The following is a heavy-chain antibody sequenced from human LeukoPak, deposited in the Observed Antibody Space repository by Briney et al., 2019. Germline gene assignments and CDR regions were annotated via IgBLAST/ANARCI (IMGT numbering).Heavy chain of an antibody. CDR2: INPNSGGT. Sequence: GASVKVSCKASGYTFTGYYMHWVRQAPGQGLEWMGWINPNSGGTNYAQKFQGRVTMTRDTSISTAYMELSRLRSDDTAVYYCARDRYGSSWYLFDYWGQGTLVTVSS. V-gene: IGHV1-2*02. CDR3: ARDRYGSSWYLFDY. CDR1: GYTFTGYY. J-gene: IGHJ4*02. D-gene: IGHD6-13*01.